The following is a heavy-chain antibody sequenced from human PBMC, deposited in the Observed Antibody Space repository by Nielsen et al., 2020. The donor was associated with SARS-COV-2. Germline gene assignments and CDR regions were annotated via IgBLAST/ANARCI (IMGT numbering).Heavy chain of an antibody. CDR3: ARRGLRGGYYYYMDV. Sequence: WIRQPPGKGLEWIGYIYYSGSTYYNPSLKSRVTISVETSKNQFSLKLSSVTAADTAVYYCARRGLRGGYYYYMDVWGKGTTVTVSS. J-gene: IGHJ6*03. D-gene: IGHD3-10*01. V-gene: IGHV4-31*02. CDR2: IYYSGST.